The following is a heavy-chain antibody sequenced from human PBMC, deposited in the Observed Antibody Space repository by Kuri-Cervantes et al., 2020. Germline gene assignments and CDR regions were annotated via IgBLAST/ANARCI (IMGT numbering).Heavy chain of an antibody. J-gene: IGHJ3*02. CDR3: ARDRCSGGSCYSNAFDI. CDR2: IWYDGSNK. V-gene: IGHV3-33*01. CDR1: GFTFSSYG. D-gene: IGHD2-15*01. Sequence: GESLKISCAASGFTFSSYGMHWVRQAPGKGLQWVAVIWYDGSNKYYAESVKGRFTISRDNSKNTVYMQMDSLRAEDTAVYYCARDRCSGGSCYSNAFDIWGQGTMVTVSS.